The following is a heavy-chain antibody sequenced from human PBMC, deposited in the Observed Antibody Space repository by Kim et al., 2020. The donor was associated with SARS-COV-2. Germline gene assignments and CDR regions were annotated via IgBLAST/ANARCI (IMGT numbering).Heavy chain of an antibody. CDR2: IFYSGTT. CDR3: ARGDDSNGYGAS. CDR1: GGSISSYY. Sequence: SETLSLTCTVSGGSISSYYWSWFRQSPGKGLEWIGFIFYSGTTNYNPSLESRVTISLDTSKNQFSLKLGSVTAADTAVYYCARGDDSNGYGASWGQGTLVTVPS. D-gene: IGHD3-22*01. J-gene: IGHJ5*02. V-gene: IGHV4-59*13.